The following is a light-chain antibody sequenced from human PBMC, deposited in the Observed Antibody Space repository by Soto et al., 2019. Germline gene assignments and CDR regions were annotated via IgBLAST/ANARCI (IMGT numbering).Light chain of an antibody. CDR1: SSDVGSYNL. J-gene: IGLJ1*01. Sequence: QSALTQPASVSGSPGQSITISCTGTSSDVGSYNLVSWYQQHPGKAPKVIISEGSKGPSGVSNRFSGSKSGNTASLTISGLQAEDEADYYCCSYAGYSSLVFGSGTKVTVL. V-gene: IGLV2-23*01. CDR2: EGS. CDR3: CSYAGYSSLV.